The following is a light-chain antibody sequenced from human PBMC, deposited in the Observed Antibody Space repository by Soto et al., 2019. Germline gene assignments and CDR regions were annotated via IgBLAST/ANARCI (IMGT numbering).Light chain of an antibody. CDR1: QSVSSY. V-gene: IGKV3-11*01. Sequence: EIVLTQSPAILSLSPGERATLSCRASQSVSSYLAWYQQKPGQAPRXLIYDASNRATGIPARFSVSVSGTDFTINISSLEPEDGEVYDGQHRSNWPRTFGQGTKVDIK. CDR3: QHRSNWPRT. J-gene: IGKJ1*01. CDR2: DAS.